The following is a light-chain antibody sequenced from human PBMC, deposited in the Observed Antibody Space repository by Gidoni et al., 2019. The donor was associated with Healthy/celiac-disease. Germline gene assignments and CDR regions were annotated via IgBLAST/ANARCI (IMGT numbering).Light chain of an antibody. V-gene: IGKV2-28*01. Sequence: DIVMTPSPLSLPVTPGEPASISCRSSQSLLHSNGYNYLDWYLQKPGQSPQLLIYLGSNRASGVPDRFSGSGSGTDCTLKISRVEAEDVGVYYCMQALQTPGTFGGGTKVEIK. J-gene: IGKJ4*01. CDR2: LGS. CDR3: MQALQTPGT. CDR1: QSLLHSNGYNY.